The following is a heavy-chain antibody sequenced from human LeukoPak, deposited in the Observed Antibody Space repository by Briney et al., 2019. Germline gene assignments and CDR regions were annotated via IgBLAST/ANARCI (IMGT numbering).Heavy chain of an antibody. V-gene: IGHV1-69*06. Sequence: ASVKVSCKASGGTFSSYVINWVRQAPGQGLEWMGRSFPAFGTADYAQKFEGRVTINADKSATTVNMEISSLNFDDTAVYYCARGWPHSNWFDPWGQGTLVTVSS. CDR2: SFPAFGTA. J-gene: IGHJ5*02. CDR1: GGTFSSYV. CDR3: ARGWPHSNWFDP.